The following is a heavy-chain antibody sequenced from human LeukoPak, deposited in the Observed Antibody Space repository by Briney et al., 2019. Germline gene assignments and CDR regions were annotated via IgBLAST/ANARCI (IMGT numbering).Heavy chain of an antibody. CDR1: GGTFSSYA. V-gene: IGHV1-69*04. Sequence: SVKVSCKASGGTFSSYAISWVRQAPGQGLEWMGRIIPILGIANYAQKFQGRVTITADKSTSTAYMELSSLRSEDTAVYYCAREERGAALGYWGQGTLVTVSS. CDR3: AREERGAALGY. J-gene: IGHJ4*02. CDR2: IIPILGIA. D-gene: IGHD2-15*01.